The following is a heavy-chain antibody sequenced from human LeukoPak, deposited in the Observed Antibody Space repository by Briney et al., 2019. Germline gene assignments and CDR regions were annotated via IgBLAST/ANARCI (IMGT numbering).Heavy chain of an antibody. D-gene: IGHD3-10*01. Sequence: GGSLRLSCAASGFTFSSYAMMWLRQAPGKGLEWVSAISGAGGTTLYADSVKGRFTISRDNSKNTLYLQMNSLRAEDTAVYYCARPGGSGRHLDIWGQGTMVTVSS. V-gene: IGHV3-23*01. CDR2: ISGAGGTT. CDR1: GFTFSSYA. CDR3: ARPGGSGRHLDI. J-gene: IGHJ3*02.